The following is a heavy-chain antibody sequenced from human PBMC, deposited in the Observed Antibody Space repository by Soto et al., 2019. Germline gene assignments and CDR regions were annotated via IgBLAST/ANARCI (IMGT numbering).Heavy chain of an antibody. D-gene: IGHD6-13*01. Sequence: QVQLQESGPGLVKPSQTLSLTCTVSGGSISSGDYYWSWIRQPPGKGLEWIGYIYYSGSTYYNPSLKRRVTISVDPSKNQFSLKLSSVTAADTAVYYCARDRGYSSRGVGILGFDPWGQGTLVTVSS. J-gene: IGHJ5*02. CDR3: ARDRGYSSRGVGILGFDP. CDR1: GGSISSGDYY. V-gene: IGHV4-30-4*01. CDR2: IYYSGST.